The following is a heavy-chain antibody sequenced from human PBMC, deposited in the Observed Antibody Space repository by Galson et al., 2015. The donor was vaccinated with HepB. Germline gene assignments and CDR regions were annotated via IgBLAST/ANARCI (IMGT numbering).Heavy chain of an antibody. V-gene: IGHV3-23*01. Sequence: SLRLSCAASGFSFTRYAMTWVRQAPGKGLEWVSSITSSGGNSYYTDSVKGRFTVSRDNSKNTLLLQLNSLRVEGTAMYFCAKDGIMVANNPYHFHYWGQGTLVTVSS. J-gene: IGHJ4*02. CDR1: GFSFTRYA. CDR3: AKDGIMVANNPYHFHY. CDR2: ITSSGGNS. D-gene: IGHD2-15*01.